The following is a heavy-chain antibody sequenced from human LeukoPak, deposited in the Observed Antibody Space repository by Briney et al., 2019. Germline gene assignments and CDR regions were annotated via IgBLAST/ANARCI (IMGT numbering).Heavy chain of an antibody. D-gene: IGHD3-22*01. J-gene: IGHJ4*02. CDR1: GFTFSSYG. CDR2: IWYDGSNE. Sequence: GGSLRLSCAASGFTFSSYGMHWVRQAPGKGLEWVAVIWYDGSNEYYAESVKGRFTISRDNSKNTLYLHMNSLRAEDTAVYYCARGGYYDSSGYLDYWGQGTLVTVSS. CDR3: ARGGYYDSSGYLDY. V-gene: IGHV3-33*01.